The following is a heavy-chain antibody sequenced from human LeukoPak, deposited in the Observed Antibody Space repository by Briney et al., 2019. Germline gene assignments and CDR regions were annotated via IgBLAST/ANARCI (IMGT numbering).Heavy chain of an antibody. CDR1: GFTFSSYA. CDR2: ISGSGGST. CDR3: AKDLVFYYDSSGYYGDAFDI. Sequence: GGSLRLSCAASGFTFSSYAMSWVRQAPGKGLEWVSAISGSGGSTYYADSVKSRFTISRDNSKNTLYLQMNSLRAEDTAVYYCAKDLVFYYDSSGYYGDAFDIWGQGTMVTVSS. V-gene: IGHV3-23*01. J-gene: IGHJ3*02. D-gene: IGHD3-22*01.